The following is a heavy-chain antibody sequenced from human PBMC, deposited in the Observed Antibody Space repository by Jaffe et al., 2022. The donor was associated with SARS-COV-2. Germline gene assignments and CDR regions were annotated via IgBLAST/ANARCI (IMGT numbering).Heavy chain of an antibody. Sequence: QVQLVQSGAEVKKPGASVKVSCKASGYTFIDAYMYWVRQAPGQGLEWMGWINPHGGGTKYAQRFQGRVSMTRDTSITTGHMELSGLTSDDTAVYYCAISIGWWAFHSWGQGTLVTVSS. CDR1: GYTFIDAY. J-gene: IGHJ4*02. CDR3: AISIGWWAFHS. V-gene: IGHV1-2*02. D-gene: IGHD6-19*01. CDR2: INPHGGGT.